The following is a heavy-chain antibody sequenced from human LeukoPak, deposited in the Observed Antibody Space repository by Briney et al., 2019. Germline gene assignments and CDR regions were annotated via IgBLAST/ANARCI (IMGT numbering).Heavy chain of an antibody. CDR2: IKKDGSER. Sequence: PGGSLRLSCAASGFTFSSYWMNWVRQAPGKGLEWVANIKKDGSERYYVDSVKGRFTISRDNTKKSLYLQMNSLRAEDMALYYCAKGSKYYYGSGSSLVFDYWGQGTLVTVSS. CDR3: AKGSKYYYGSGSSLVFDY. CDR1: GFTFSSYW. J-gene: IGHJ4*02. D-gene: IGHD3-10*01. V-gene: IGHV3-7*03.